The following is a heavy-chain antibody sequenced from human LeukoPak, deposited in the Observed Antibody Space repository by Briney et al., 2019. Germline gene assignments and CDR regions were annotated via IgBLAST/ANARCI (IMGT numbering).Heavy chain of an antibody. V-gene: IGHV1-69*01. J-gene: IGHJ5*02. CDR2: IIPIFGTA. CDR1: GGTFSSYA. CDR3: ARDLTYYYGSGSYSWFDP. D-gene: IGHD3-10*01. Sequence: ASVTVSCKASGGTFSSYAISWVRQAPGQGLEWMGGIIPIFGTANYAQKFQGRVTITADESTSTAYMELSSLRSEDTAVYYCARDLTYYYGSGSYSWFDPWGQGTLVTVSS.